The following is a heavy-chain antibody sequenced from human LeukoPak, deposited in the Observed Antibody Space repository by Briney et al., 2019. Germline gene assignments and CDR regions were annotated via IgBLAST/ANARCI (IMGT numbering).Heavy chain of an antibody. CDR2: IYYSGST. Sequence: KPSETLSLTCTVSGGSISSGGYYWSWIRQHPGKGLEWIGYIYYSGSTYYNPSLKSRVTISVDTSKNQFSLKLSSVTAADTAVYYCARDKGYYYDSSGYSVFDYWGQGTLVTVSS. CDR1: GGSISSGGYY. V-gene: IGHV4-31*03. J-gene: IGHJ4*02. D-gene: IGHD3-22*01. CDR3: ARDKGYYYDSSGYSVFDY.